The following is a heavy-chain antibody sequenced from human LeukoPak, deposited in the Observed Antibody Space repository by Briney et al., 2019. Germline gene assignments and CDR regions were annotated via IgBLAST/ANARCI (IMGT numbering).Heavy chain of an antibody. Sequence: GASVKVFCKASGGTFSSYAISWVRQAPGQGLVWMRRIIPILGIASYAQKFQGRVTITADKSTSTAYMELSSLRSEDTAVYYCARSYSGSYYDYYLDYWGQGTLVTVSS. J-gene: IGHJ4*02. CDR3: ARSYSGSYYDYYLDY. CDR2: IIPILGIA. D-gene: IGHD1-26*01. V-gene: IGHV1-69*04. CDR1: GGTFSSYA.